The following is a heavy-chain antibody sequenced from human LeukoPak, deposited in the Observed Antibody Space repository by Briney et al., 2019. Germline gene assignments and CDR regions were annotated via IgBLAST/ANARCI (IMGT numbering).Heavy chain of an antibody. V-gene: IGHV4-59*08. CDR1: GGSFSGYY. CDR2: IYYSGGT. CDR3: ARSGIAAAGTYYFDY. D-gene: IGHD6-13*01. Sequence: PSETLSLTCAVYGGSFSGYYWSWIRQPPGKGLEWIGYIYYSGGTNYNPSLKSRVTISVDTSKNQFSLKLSSVTAADTAVYYCARSGIAAAGTYYFDYWGQGTLVTVSS. J-gene: IGHJ4*02.